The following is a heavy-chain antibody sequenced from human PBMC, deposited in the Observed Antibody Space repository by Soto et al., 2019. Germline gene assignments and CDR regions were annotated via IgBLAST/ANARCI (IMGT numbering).Heavy chain of an antibody. V-gene: IGHV3-7*01. D-gene: IGHD6-19*01. J-gene: IGHJ4*02. CDR2: IKEDGSAK. Sequence: EVQLVESGGGLVQHGGSLRLSCAASGFTYSTYWMIWVRQAPGKGLECVANIKEDGSAKYYVDSLKGRFTISRDNAKNSLYLQMNSRRSEDTAVYYCARDSGWYDYWGQGTLVTVSS. CDR3: ARDSGWYDY. CDR1: GFTYSTYW.